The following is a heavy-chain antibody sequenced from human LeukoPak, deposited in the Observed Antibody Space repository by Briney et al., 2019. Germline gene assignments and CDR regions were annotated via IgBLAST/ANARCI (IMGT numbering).Heavy chain of an antibody. J-gene: IGHJ4*02. CDR3: ARQCSSTSCYHGYYFDY. CDR2: IYTSGST. V-gene: IGHV4-4*07. D-gene: IGHD2-2*01. Sequence: SETLSLTCTVSGGSISSYYWSWIRQPAGKGLEWIGRIYTSGSTNYNPSLKSRVTMSVDTSKNQFSLKLSSVTAADTAVYYCARQCSSTSCYHGYYFDYWGQGTLVTVSS. CDR1: GGSISSYY.